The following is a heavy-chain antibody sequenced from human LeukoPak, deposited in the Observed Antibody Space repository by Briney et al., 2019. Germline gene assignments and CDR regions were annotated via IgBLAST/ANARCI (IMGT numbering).Heavy chain of an antibody. CDR2: IIPIFGTA. Sequence: SVKVSCKASGGTFSSYAISWVRQAPGQGLEWMGGIIPIFGTANYAQKFQGRVTITADESTSTAYMELSSLRSEDTAVYYCASAVAGTPHYYYGMDVWGQGTTVTVSS. J-gene: IGHJ6*02. V-gene: IGHV1-69*13. CDR1: GGTFSSYA. CDR3: ASAVAGTPHYYYGMDV. D-gene: IGHD6-19*01.